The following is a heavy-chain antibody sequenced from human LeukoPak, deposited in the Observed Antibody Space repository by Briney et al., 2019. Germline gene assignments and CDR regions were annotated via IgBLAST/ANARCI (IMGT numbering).Heavy chain of an antibody. J-gene: IGHJ5*02. Sequence: SQTLSLTCAISGDSVSNNNAAWNWIRQSPSRGLEWLGRTYYRSKWYNDYAVSVKSRITINPDTSKNEFSLQLNSVTPEDTDVYYCAREGIVDTSEVWFDPWGQGTLVTVSS. CDR1: GDSVSNNNAA. CDR3: AREGIVDTSEVWFDP. CDR2: TYYRSKWYN. D-gene: IGHD5-12*01. V-gene: IGHV6-1*01.